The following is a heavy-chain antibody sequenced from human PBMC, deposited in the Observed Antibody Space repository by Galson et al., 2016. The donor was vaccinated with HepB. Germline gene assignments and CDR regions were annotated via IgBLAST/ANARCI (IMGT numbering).Heavy chain of an antibody. V-gene: IGHV3-72*01. D-gene: IGHD2-15*01. CDR1: GFTFSDHY. CDR3: ARGYRVCSGGACFSVWDY. CDR2: TRAKPTSYST. Sequence: SLRLSCAASGFTFSDHYMVWVRQAPGKGLEWVGRTRAKPTSYSTGYTASARGRFSIARDESRVSMSLHMDSLKNEDTAVYYCARGYRVCSGGACFSVWDYWGQGTLVTVSS. J-gene: IGHJ4*02.